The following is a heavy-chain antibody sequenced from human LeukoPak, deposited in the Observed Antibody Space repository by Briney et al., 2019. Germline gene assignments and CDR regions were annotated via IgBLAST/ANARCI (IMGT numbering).Heavy chain of an antibody. Sequence: SETLSLTCAVSGGSISSNNWWSWVRQPPGKGLEWIGEIYHHGATNYNPSLKSRVTLSVDKSKNQFSLRLISVTAADTAVYYCARHFPHMDYSGWKQGWFDPWGQGTLVTVSS. CDR1: GGSISSNNW. D-gene: IGHD6-19*01. CDR2: IYHHGAT. V-gene: IGHV4-4*02. J-gene: IGHJ5*02. CDR3: ARHFPHMDYSGWKQGWFDP.